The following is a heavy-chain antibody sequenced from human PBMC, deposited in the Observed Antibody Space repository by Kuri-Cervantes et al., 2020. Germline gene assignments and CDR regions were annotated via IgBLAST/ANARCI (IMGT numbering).Heavy chain of an antibody. V-gene: IGHV2-70D*14. CDR1: GFSLSTSGMR. J-gene: IGHJ4*02. CDR3: VRDGYNYLDY. Sequence: SGPTLVKPTQTLTLTCTVSGFSLSTSGMRVSWIRQPPGKALEWLARIDWDDDKFYSTSLKTRLTISKDTSKNQVVLTMTNMDPVDTATYYCVRDGYNYLDYWGQGTLVTVSS. CDR2: IDWDDDK. D-gene: IGHD5-24*01.